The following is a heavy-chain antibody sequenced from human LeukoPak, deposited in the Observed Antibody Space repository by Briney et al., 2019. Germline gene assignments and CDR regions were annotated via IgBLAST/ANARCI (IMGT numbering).Heavy chain of an antibody. CDR3: TTESYRAGGFDY. V-gene: IGHV3-15*07. D-gene: IGHD3-16*02. Sequence: GGSLRLSCAASGFTFSNAWMDWVRQTPGKGLEWVGRIKSKTDGGTADYAAPVEGRFTISRDDLKNTLYLQMNSLKTEDTAVYYCTTESYRAGGFDYWGQGTLVTVSS. J-gene: IGHJ4*02. CDR1: GFTFSNAW. CDR2: IKSKTDGGTA.